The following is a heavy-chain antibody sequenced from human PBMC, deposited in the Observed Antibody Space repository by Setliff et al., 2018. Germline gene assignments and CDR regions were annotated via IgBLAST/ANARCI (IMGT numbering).Heavy chain of an antibody. D-gene: IGHD7-27*01. Sequence: ASVKVSCKASGYSFLSYGITWVRQAPGQGLEWMGWISAQDGNTIYAQNFQGRVTMTRDTSASTAYMELRSLRSDDTAVYYCAREPLWGSHDAFDIWGQGTMVTVSS. V-gene: IGHV1-18*01. CDR2: ISAQDGNT. CDR1: GYSFLSYG. J-gene: IGHJ3*02. CDR3: AREPLWGSHDAFDI.